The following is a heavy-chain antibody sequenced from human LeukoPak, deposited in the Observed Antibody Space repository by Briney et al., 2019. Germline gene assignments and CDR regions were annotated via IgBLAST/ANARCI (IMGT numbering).Heavy chain of an antibody. CDR2: ISSSSSYI. CDR3: ATWSTVTKGGYYFDY. J-gene: IGHJ4*02. D-gene: IGHD4-17*01. CDR1: GFTFSSYS. V-gene: IGHV3-21*01. Sequence: PGGSLRLSCAASGFTFSSYSMNWVRQAPGKGLEWVSSISSSSSYIYYADSVKGRFTISRDNAKNSLYLQMNSLRAEDTAVYYCATWSTVTKGGYYFDYWGQGTLVTVSS.